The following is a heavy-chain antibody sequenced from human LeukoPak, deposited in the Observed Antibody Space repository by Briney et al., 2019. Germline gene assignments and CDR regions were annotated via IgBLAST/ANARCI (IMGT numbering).Heavy chain of an antibody. CDR3: VKFNDILTGYFDY. Sequence: GGSLRLSCAASGFTFSSYAMSWVRQSPGKGLEWDSAISGGGGSTYYAYYTDSVKGRFTISRDNSKNTLYLQMNSLRAEDTAVYFCVKFNDILTGYFDYWGQGTLVTVSS. D-gene: IGHD3-9*01. CDR1: GFTFSSYA. CDR2: ISGGGGST. V-gene: IGHV3-23*01. J-gene: IGHJ4*02.